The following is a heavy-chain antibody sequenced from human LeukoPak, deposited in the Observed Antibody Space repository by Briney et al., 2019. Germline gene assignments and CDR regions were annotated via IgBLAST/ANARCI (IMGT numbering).Heavy chain of an antibody. CDR1: GFTFSSYS. Sequence: GGSLRLSCAASGFTFSSYSMNWVRQAPGKGPEWVSAITGSGGTTYYADSVKGRSTISRDNSKNTLYLQVNSLRAEDTAVYYCATMNGYFQYWGQGTLVTVSS. V-gene: IGHV3-23*01. CDR2: ITGSGGTT. D-gene: IGHD3-22*01. J-gene: IGHJ1*01. CDR3: ATMNGYFQY.